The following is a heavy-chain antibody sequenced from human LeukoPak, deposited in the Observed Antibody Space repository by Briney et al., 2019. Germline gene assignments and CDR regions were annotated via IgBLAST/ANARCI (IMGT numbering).Heavy chain of an antibody. Sequence: GGSLRLSCAASGFTFSSYAMSWVRQAPGKGLEWVSAISGSGGSTYYADSVKGRFTISRDNSKNTLYLQMNSLRAEDTAVYYCAKSETSYSGSYSFDPTFDYWGQGTLVTVSS. CDR1: GFTFSSYA. D-gene: IGHD1-26*01. CDR3: AKSETSYSGSYSFDPTFDY. J-gene: IGHJ4*02. V-gene: IGHV3-23*01. CDR2: ISGSGGST.